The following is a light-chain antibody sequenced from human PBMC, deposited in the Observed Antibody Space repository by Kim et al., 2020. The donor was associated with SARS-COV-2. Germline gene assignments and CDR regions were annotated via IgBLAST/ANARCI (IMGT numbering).Light chain of an antibody. CDR3: QQYNNWYT. CDR1: QSVSSN. J-gene: IGKJ2*01. CDR2: GAS. Sequence: EIVMTQYPATLSVSPGERATLSCRASQSVSSNLAWYQQKPGQAPRLLIYGASTRATGIPARFSGSGSGTEFTLTISSLQSEDFAVYYCQQYNNWYTFGQGTKLEI. V-gene: IGKV3-15*01.